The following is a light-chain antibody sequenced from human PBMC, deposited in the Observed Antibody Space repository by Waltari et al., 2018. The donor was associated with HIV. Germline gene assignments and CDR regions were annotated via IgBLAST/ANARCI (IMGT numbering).Light chain of an antibody. Sequence: DIQMTQSPSILSASVGDRVTITCRANQSISTWLAWYQQRPGKSPNLLIYTASILRSGVPSRFSGGGSGTEFTLTISSLQPNDFATYYCQQYSTYAYSFGQGTTVEIK. V-gene: IGKV1-5*03. CDR1: QSISTW. J-gene: IGKJ2*01. CDR3: QQYSTYAYS. CDR2: TAS.